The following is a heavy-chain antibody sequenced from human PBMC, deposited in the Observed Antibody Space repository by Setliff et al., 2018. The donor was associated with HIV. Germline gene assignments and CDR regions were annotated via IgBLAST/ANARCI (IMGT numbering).Heavy chain of an antibody. CDR2: IYHSGST. D-gene: IGHD3-9*01. CDR1: GDFFSSDYY. Sequence: SETLSLTCTVSGDFFSSDYYWGWIRQSPGKGLEWIGYIYHSGSTYYNPSLKSPVTISVDTSKNQFSLKLSFVTAADTAVYYCARSLRYFDWSLRRPSHDAFDFWGQGTMVTVSS. J-gene: IGHJ3*01. CDR3: ARSLRYFDWSLRRPSHDAFDF. V-gene: IGHV4-38-2*02.